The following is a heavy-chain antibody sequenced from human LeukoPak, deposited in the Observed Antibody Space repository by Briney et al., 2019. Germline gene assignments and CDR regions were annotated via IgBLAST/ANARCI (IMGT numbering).Heavy chain of an antibody. D-gene: IGHD6-13*01. CDR3: ARVRGRSSWYGRTDNWFDP. V-gene: IGHV4-34*01. J-gene: IGHJ5*02. CDR1: GGSFSGYY. Sequence: SETLSLTCAVYGGSFSGYYWSWIRQPPGKGLEWIGEINHSGSTNYNPSLKSRVTISVDTSKNQFSLKLSSVTAADTAVYYCARVRGRSSWYGRTDNWFDPWGQGILVTVSS. CDR2: INHSGST.